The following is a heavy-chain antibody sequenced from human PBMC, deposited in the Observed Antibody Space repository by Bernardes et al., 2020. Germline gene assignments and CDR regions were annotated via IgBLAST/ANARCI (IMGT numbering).Heavy chain of an antibody. CDR1: GFSLSGYN. D-gene: IGHD6-19*01. V-gene: IGHV3-48*02. J-gene: IGHJ1*01. Sequence: GGSLRLSCEVSGFSLSGYNMNWVRQAAGKGLEWLSYISNTGRTIYYADSIKGRFTVSRDNAKNSIYLQMNSLRDDDTAVYYCARPVGQWPDEHFKFWGQGTQVTVSS. CDR2: ISNTGRTI. CDR3: ARPVGQWPDEHFKF.